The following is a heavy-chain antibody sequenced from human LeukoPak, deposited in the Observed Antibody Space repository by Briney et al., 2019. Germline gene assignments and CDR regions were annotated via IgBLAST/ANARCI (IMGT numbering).Heavy chain of an antibody. CDR2: MNPNSGNT. CDR1: GYTFTSYD. CDR3: ARGITLLNSFDY. D-gene: IGHD1-20*01. V-gene: IGHV1-8*01. Sequence: ASVKVSCKASGYTFTSYDINWVRQATGQGLEWMGWMNPNSGNTGYAQKFQGRVTMTRNTSISTAYMELSSLRSEDTAVYYGARGITLLNSFDYWGQGTLVTVSS. J-gene: IGHJ4*02.